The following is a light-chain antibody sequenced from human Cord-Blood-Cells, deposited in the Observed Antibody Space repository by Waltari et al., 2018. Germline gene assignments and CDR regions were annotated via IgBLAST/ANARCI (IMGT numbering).Light chain of an antibody. CDR3: QQYGSSPSYT. J-gene: IGKJ2*01. V-gene: IGKV3-20*01. CDR2: GAS. Sequence: EIVLTQSPGTLSLYPGERATLPCRASQSVSSSYLAWYQQKPGQAPRLLIYGASSRATGIPDRFSGSGSGTDFTLTISRLEPEDFAVYYCQQYGSSPSYTFGQGTKLEIK. CDR1: QSVSSSY.